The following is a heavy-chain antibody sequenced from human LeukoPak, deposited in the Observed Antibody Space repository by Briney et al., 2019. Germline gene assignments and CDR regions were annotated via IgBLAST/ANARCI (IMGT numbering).Heavy chain of an antibody. CDR1: GGSISGYY. J-gene: IGHJ4*02. D-gene: IGHD2-2*01. V-gene: IGHV4-4*07. Sequence: SETLSLTCTVSGGSISGYYWSWIRQPAGKGLEWIGRIYISGSTNYNPSLKSRVNMSVDTSKNKFSLKLSSVTAADTAVYYCASVGLGVVPAARWGYWGQGTLVNVSS. CDR2: IYISGST. CDR3: ASVGLGVVPAARWGY.